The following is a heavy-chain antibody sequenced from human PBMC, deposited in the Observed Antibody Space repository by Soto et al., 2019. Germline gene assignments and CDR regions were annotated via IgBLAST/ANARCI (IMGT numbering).Heavy chain of an antibody. V-gene: IGHV3-30-3*01. CDR1: GFTFSSYA. CDR2: ISYDGSNK. CDR3: ARDEGTPIGWIGY. Sequence: QVQLVESGGGVVQPGRSLRLSCAASGFTFSSYAMHWVRQAPGKGLEGVAVISYDGSNKYYADSVKGRFTISRDNSKNTMYLQMNSLRAEDTAVYYCARDEGTPIGWIGYWGQGTLVTVSS. J-gene: IGHJ4*02. D-gene: IGHD5-12*01.